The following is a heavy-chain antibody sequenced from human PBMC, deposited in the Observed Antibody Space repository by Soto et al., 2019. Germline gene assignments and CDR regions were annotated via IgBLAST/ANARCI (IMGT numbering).Heavy chain of an antibody. CDR1: GLTFSDYS. CDR3: VKQMTTWTDSFFDF. Sequence: QVQLVESGGGLVKPGGSLRLSCAASGLTFSDYSMTWIRQVPGKGLEWVSRISRGGGDTEYADSVKGRFTISRDNSRNTLYIQMSSLRDEDTAVYFCVKQMTTWTDSFFDFWGQGIQVTVSS. D-gene: IGHD4-17*01. V-gene: IGHV3-11*05. CDR2: ISRGGGDT. J-gene: IGHJ4*02.